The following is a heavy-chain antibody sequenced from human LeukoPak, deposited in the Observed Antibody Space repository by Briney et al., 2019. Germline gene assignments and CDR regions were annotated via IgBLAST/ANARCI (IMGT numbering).Heavy chain of an antibody. Sequence: GGSLRLSCAASGFTVSSNYMSWVRQALGKGLESVSDIYNGVDTNYADSVKGRFTISRDSSKNTLYLQMNSLRAEDTAAEYCATGRQWLSFDYWGQGTLVTVSS. V-gene: IGHV3-53*01. CDR1: GFTVSSNY. CDR3: ATGRQWLSFDY. D-gene: IGHD6-19*01. CDR2: IYNGVDT. J-gene: IGHJ4*02.